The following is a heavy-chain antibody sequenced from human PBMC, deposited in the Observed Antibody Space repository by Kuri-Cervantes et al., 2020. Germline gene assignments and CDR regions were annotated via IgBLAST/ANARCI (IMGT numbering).Heavy chain of an antibody. D-gene: IGHD4-17*01. CDR1: GFTFSSYA. V-gene: IGHV3-69-1*02. CDR2: ISSSTI. Sequence: GGSLRLSCAASGFTFSSYAMSWVRQAPGKGLEWVSSISSSTIYYADSVKGRFTISRDNAKNSLYLQMNSLRAEDTAVYYCARDDYGDYEFAFDYWGQGTPWSPSPQ. J-gene: IGHJ4*02. CDR3: ARDDYGDYEFAFDY.